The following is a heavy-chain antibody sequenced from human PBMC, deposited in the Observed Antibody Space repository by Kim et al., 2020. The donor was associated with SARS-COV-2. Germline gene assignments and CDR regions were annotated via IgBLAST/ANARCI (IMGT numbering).Heavy chain of an antibody. J-gene: IGHJ6*02. CDR2: INPNSGGT. CDR3: ARELVVPDTRYYYYYYGMDV. CDR1: GYTFTGYY. D-gene: IGHD2-2*01. Sequence: ASVKVSCKASGYTFTGYYMHWVRQAPGQGLEWMGWINPNSGGTNYAQKFQGRVTMTRDTSISTAYMELSRLRSDDTAVYYCARELVVPDTRYYYYYYGMDVWGQGTTVTVSS. V-gene: IGHV1-2*02.